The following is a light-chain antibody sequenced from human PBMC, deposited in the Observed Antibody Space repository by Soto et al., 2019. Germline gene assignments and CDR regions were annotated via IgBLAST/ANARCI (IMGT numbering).Light chain of an antibody. CDR2: DAS. V-gene: IGKV1-5*01. CDR3: QYHVDH. CDR1: QYISTW. Sequence: DIQMTQSPSTLSASVGDRVTLTCRASQYISTWLAWYQQKPGKAPKLLIHDASSLQSGVPSSFSGRGSGTEFILTIPCLRPDDFATFYCQYHVDHFGPGTKVDIK. J-gene: IGKJ3*01.